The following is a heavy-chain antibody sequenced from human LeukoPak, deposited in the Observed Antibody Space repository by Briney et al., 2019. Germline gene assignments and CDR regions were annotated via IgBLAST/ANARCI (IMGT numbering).Heavy chain of an antibody. CDR3: ARGKEPVAGSLSHFDY. CDR2: ISSRSSYI. Sequence: GGSLRLSCAASGFTFSSYAMSWVRQAPGKGLEWVSSISSRSSYIDYADSLKGRFTISRDNAKNSLYLQMNSLRAEDTAVYYCARGKEPVAGSLSHFDYWGQGTLVTVSS. V-gene: IGHV3-21*01. CDR1: GFTFSSYA. J-gene: IGHJ4*02. D-gene: IGHD6-19*01.